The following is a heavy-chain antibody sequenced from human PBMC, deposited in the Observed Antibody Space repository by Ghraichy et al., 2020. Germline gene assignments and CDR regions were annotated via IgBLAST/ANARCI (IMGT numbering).Heavy chain of an antibody. CDR1: EFNFARHW. J-gene: IGHJ4*02. CDR2: IKSDGSDS. V-gene: IGHV3-7*01. D-gene: IGHD4-17*01. CDR3: ARDPYGDYKYGGTDY. Sequence: SCVASEFNFARHWMSWVRHVPGKGLEWVASIKSDGSDSFYVDSVKGRFPISRDNAEHSVSLEMTSLRVEDTAVYYCARDPYGDYKYGGTDYWGRGTLVSVSS.